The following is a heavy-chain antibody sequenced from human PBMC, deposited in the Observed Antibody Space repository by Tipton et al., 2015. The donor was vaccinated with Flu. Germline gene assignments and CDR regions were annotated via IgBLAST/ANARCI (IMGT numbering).Heavy chain of an antibody. V-gene: IGHV4-31*03. Sequence: LRLSCTVSGGSISSGGYYWSWIRQHPGKGLEWIGYIYYSGSTYYNPSLKSRVTISVDTSQNQFSLKLSSVTAADTAVYYCAREGGYDFWSGYSNWFDPWGQGTLVTVSS. CDR1: GGSISSGGYY. J-gene: IGHJ5*02. CDR3: AREGGYDFWSGYSNWFDP. CDR2: IYYSGST. D-gene: IGHD3-3*01.